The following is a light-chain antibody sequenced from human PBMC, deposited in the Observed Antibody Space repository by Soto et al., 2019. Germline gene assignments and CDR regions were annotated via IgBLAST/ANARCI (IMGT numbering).Light chain of an antibody. CDR1: QSISSW. V-gene: IGKV1-5*03. J-gene: IGKJ1*01. CDR3: QQYARASWT. Sequence: DIQMTQSPSTLSASVGDRVIITCRASQSISSWLAWYQQKPGKAPNLLIYRASTLKSGIPSRFSGSGSGTELTLTISSLQPDDFATYYCQQYARASWTFGPGTKVEIK. CDR2: RAS.